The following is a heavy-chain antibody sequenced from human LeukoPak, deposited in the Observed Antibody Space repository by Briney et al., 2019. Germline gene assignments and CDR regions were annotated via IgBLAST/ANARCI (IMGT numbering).Heavy chain of an antibody. V-gene: IGHV3-7*04. J-gene: IGHJ4*02. CDR1: GFIVSTNY. D-gene: IGHD5-24*01. CDR3: TRVGYIDEGIDY. Sequence: GGSLRLSCAASGFIVSTNYMGWVRQAPGKGLEWVANIKQDGSKKSYVDSVKGRFTISRDNAKNSLYLQMNSLRAEDTAIYYCTRVGYIDEGIDYWGQGTLVTVSS. CDR2: IKQDGSKK.